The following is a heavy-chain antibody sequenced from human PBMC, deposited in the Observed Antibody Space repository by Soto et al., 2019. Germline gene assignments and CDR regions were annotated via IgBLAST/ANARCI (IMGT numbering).Heavy chain of an antibody. Sequence: GGTLRLSCAASGFVFNMYWMHWVRQVPGEGPEWVTRINDDGTRTDYADSAKGRFTISRDNAKDILYLQMNALRVDDTAVYYCIRGPRPSSVGTGAFWGQGTLVTVSS. CDR2: INDDGTRT. CDR3: IRGPRPSSVGTGAF. CDR1: GFVFNMYW. J-gene: IGHJ4*02. V-gene: IGHV3-74*01. D-gene: IGHD3-10*01.